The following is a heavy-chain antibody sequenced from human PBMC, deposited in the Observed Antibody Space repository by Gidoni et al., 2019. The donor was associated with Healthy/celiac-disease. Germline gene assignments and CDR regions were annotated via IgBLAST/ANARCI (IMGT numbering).Heavy chain of an antibody. CDR1: GYTFTRYY. J-gene: IGHJ4*02. CDR3: ARDPPRQQLERRFDY. V-gene: IGHV1-2*02. D-gene: IGHD6-13*01. CDR2: INPNSGGT. Sequence: QVQLVQSGAEVKNPGSSVKVSCKASGYTFTRYYMHWVRQATGQGLEWMGWINPNSGGTNYAQKFQGRVTMTRDTSISTAYMELSRLRSDDTAVYYCARDPPRQQLERRFDYWGQGTLVTVSA.